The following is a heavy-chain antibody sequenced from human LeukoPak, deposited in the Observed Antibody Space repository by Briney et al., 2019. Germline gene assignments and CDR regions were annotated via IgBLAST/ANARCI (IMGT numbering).Heavy chain of an antibody. CDR2: IRSSGDST. J-gene: IGHJ1*01. CDR3: AKGGAVTGTMYFQY. D-gene: IGHD6-19*01. V-gene: IGHV3-23*01. Sequence: GGSLRLSCAAPGFTFATYTMSWVRQAPGKGLEWVSAIRSSGDSTYYADSAKGRFTISRDNSKNTLYLQMNSLRAEDTAIYYCAKGGAVTGTMYFQYWGQGTLVTVSS. CDR1: GFTFATYT.